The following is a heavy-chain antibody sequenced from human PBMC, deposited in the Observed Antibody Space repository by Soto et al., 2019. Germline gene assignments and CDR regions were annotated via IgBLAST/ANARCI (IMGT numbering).Heavy chain of an antibody. CDR1: GGSMRGYY. CDR2: IYYIGST. D-gene: IGHD2-15*01. Sequence: PSETLALTCTVSGGSMRGYYWSWLRQPPGKGLEWIGSIYYIGSTYYNPSLKSRVTLSVDTSKNQFSLKLSSVTAADTALYYCARHSFGGARDFDSWGQGTLVTVSS. CDR3: ARHSFGGARDFDS. J-gene: IGHJ4*02. V-gene: IGHV4-59*08.